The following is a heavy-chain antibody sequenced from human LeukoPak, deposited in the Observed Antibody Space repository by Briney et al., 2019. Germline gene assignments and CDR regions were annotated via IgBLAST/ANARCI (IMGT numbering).Heavy chain of an antibody. J-gene: IGHJ1*01. CDR1: GYTFTSYG. D-gene: IGHD3-22*01. V-gene: IGHV1-18*01. CDR3: ARGRDSSGYYGAEYFQH. Sequence: ASVKVSCKASGYTFTSYGISWVRQAPGQGLEWMGWISAYNGNTNYAQKLQGRVTMTTDTSTSTAYMELRSLRSDDTAVYYCARGRDSSGYYGAEYFQHWGQDTLVTVSS. CDR2: ISAYNGNT.